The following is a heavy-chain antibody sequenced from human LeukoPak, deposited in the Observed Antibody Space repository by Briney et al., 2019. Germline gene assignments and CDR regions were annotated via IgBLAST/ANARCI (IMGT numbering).Heavy chain of an antibody. CDR2: VYTGGST. Sequence: SETLSLTCTVSGAPISNYYWSWIRQPAGKGLEWIGRVYTGGSTNYNPSLRGRVTISVDKSRNQFFLNLRSVTAADTAVYYCAGRDYWGQGTLVTVSS. CDR3: AGRDY. D-gene: IGHD1-26*01. CDR1: GAPISNYY. V-gene: IGHV4-4*07. J-gene: IGHJ4*02.